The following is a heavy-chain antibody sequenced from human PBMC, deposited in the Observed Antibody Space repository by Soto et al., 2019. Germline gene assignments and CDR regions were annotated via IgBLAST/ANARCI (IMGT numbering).Heavy chain of an antibody. V-gene: IGHV3-33*01. CDR1: GFTFSSFG. J-gene: IGHJ4*02. CDR2: IWFDGSNK. D-gene: IGHD2-21*01. Sequence: QVQLVESGGGVVQPGRSLRLSCAASGFTFSSFGMHWVRQAPGKGLEWVALIWFDGSNKNYADSVKGRFTISRDNSKNTLSLQMNSLRAEDTAVYFCARKVGMAFDYWGQGTQVTVSS. CDR3: ARKVGMAFDY.